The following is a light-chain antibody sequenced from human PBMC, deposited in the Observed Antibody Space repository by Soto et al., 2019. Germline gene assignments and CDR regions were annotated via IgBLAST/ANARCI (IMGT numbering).Light chain of an antibody. V-gene: IGKV3-11*01. CDR2: DAS. J-gene: IGKJ4*01. CDR3: QVRSNWLLT. CDR1: QSVNTY. Sequence: EIVLTQSPATLSLSPGEGATLSCRASQSVNTYLAWYQQKPGQAPRPLISDASNRAAGIPARFSGSGSGTDFTLTITSLEPEDFAVYYCQVRSNWLLTFGGGTKVEIK.